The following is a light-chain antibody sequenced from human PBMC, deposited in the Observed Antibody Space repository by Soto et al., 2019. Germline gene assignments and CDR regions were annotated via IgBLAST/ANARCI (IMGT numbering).Light chain of an antibody. CDR1: QNIRSW. CDR3: QQTYTTPEIT. Sequence: DIQMTQSPSTLSASVGDSVTITCRASQNIRSWLAWYQQKPGKAPSPLIYDASSLKSGVPARFSGSGSGTEFTLTISSLQPEDFAIYYCQQTYTTPEITFGQGTRLEIK. J-gene: IGKJ5*01. V-gene: IGKV1-5*01. CDR2: DAS.